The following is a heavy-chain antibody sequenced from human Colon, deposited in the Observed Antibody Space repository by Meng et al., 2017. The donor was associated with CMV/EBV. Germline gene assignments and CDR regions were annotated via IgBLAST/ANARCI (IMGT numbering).Heavy chain of an antibody. CDR2: IYYSGST. CDR3: ARSYGDYANGYFQH. J-gene: IGHJ1*01. V-gene: IGHV4-59*01. CDR1: GGSISLYY. Sequence: GSLRLSCTVSGGSISLYYWSWIRQPPGKGLDWIGYIYYSGSTNYNPSLKSRVTISVDTSKNQFSLKLSSVTAADTAVYYCARSYGDYANGYFQHWGQGTLVTVSS. D-gene: IGHD4-17*01.